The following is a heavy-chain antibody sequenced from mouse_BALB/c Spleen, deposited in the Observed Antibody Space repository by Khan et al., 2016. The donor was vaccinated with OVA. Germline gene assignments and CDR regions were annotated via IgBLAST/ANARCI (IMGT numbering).Heavy chain of an antibody. CDR3: ARGSYYGYYFDY. Sequence: EVQLQESGPGLVKPSQSLSLTCTVTGYSITSGYAWNWIRQSPGNKLEWMGYISYSGVTSYTPSLKSRISITRDTSKNQFFLQLNSVTTEDTATYYCARGSYYGYYFDYWGQGTTLTVSS. CDR1: GYSITSGYA. J-gene: IGHJ2*01. CDR2: ISYSGVT. V-gene: IGHV3-2*02. D-gene: IGHD1-1*01.